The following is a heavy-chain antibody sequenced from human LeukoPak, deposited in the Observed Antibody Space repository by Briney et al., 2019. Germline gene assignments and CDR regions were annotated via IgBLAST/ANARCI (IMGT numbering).Heavy chain of an antibody. Sequence: SVKVSCKASGGTFSSYAISWVRQAPGQGLEWMGRIIPILGIANYAQKFQGRVTITADKSTSTAYMELSSLRSEDTAVYYCARARIAVAGYFDYWGRGTLVTVSS. CDR2: IIPILGIA. CDR3: ARARIAVAGYFDY. CDR1: GGTFSSYA. J-gene: IGHJ4*02. V-gene: IGHV1-69*04. D-gene: IGHD6-19*01.